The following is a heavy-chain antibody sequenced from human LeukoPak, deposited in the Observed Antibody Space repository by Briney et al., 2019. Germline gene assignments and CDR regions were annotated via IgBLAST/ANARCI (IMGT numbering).Heavy chain of an antibody. CDR3: AREGGTTVDY. CDR2: IYYSGST. V-gene: IGHV4-59*01. CDR1: GGSISSYY. D-gene: IGHD1-1*01. J-gene: IGHJ4*02. Sequence: PSENLSLTCTVSGGSISSYYWSWIRQPPGKGLEWIGYIYYSGSTNYNPSLKSRVTISVDTSKNQFSLKLSSVTAADTAVYYCAREGGTTVDYWGQGTLVTVSS.